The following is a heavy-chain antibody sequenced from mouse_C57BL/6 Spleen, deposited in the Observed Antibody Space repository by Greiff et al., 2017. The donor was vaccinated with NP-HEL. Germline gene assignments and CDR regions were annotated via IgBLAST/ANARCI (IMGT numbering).Heavy chain of an antibody. CDR2: ISSGSSTI. CDR3: ARCITTVSWYFDV. D-gene: IGHD1-1*01. CDR1: GFTFSDYG. J-gene: IGHJ1*03. V-gene: IGHV5-17*01. Sequence: DVHLVESGGGLVKPGRSLKLSCAASGFTFSDYGMHWVRQAPEKGLEWVAYISSGSSTIYYADTVKGRFTISRDNAKNTLFLQMTSLRSEDTAMYYCARCITTVSWYFDVWGTGTTVTVSS.